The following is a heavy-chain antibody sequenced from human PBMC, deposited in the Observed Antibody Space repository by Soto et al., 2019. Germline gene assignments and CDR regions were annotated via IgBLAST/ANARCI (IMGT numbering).Heavy chain of an antibody. J-gene: IGHJ5*02. CDR3: ARDTNSLDL. D-gene: IGHD2-8*01. CDR1: SYSISSGFF. CDR2: IYHTGDT. Sequence: SETLSLTCVVSSYSISSGFFWAWIRQPPGKGLEWVGTIYHTGDTHYNTSLRSQVSMSVDTSKNHFSLRLTYLTAADTAVYFCARDTNSLDLGGQGILVTVS. V-gene: IGHV4-38-2*02.